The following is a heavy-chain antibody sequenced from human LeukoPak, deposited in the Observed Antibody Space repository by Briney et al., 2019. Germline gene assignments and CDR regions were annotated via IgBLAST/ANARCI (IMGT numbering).Heavy chain of an antibody. Sequence: GGSLRLCCAASGFSFSTYSMNWVRQAPGKGLEWVSSISSSGSFIYYPDSVKGRFSISRDNAENSLYLQMNSLRVEDTAVYYCARGVRGVMSHFDYWGQGTLVTVSS. CDR2: ISSSGSFI. J-gene: IGHJ4*02. V-gene: IGHV3-21*01. CDR3: ARGVRGVMSHFDY. CDR1: GFSFSTYS. D-gene: IGHD3-10*01.